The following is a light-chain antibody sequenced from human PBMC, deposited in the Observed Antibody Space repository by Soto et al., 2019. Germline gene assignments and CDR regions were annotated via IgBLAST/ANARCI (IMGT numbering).Light chain of an antibody. CDR3: SSYTSTSTYV. V-gene: IGLV2-14*01. J-gene: IGLJ1*01. CDR1: SRDVGGYNY. Sequence: QSSLTQPPSVSGAAGQAITISCTGTSRDVGGYNYVSWYQQHPGKAPKLMIYDVTNRPSGISNRFSGSKSGNTASLTISGLQAEDEADYYCSSYTSTSTYVFGTGTKVTVL. CDR2: DVT.